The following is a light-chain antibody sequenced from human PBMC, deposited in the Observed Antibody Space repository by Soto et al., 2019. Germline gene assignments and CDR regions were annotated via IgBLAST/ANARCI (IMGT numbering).Light chain of an antibody. Sequence: QSVLTQPPSVCGAPEQNVTISCSGTSSNIGNNYVSWYQHLPGTAPRILIYDNYKRPSGIPDRFSGFKSGTSATLGITGLQTGDEADYYCGTWDTSLRVFYVFGSGTKVTVL. CDR2: DNY. J-gene: IGLJ1*01. V-gene: IGLV1-51*01. CDR3: GTWDTSLRVFYV. CDR1: SSNIGNNY.